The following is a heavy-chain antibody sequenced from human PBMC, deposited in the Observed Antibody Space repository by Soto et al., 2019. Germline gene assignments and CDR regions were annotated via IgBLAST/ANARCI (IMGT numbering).Heavy chain of an antibody. D-gene: IGHD2-15*01. CDR2: IYYSGST. V-gene: IGHV4-59*01. J-gene: IGHJ4*02. Sequence: SETLSLSCTVSGGSISGYYWSWIRQPPGKGLEWIGYIYYSGSTNYNPSLKSRVTISVDTSKNQSSLKLSSVTAADTAVYYCARERRYCSGGSCYSPIDYWGQGTLVTVS. CDR3: ARERRYCSGGSCYSPIDY. CDR1: GGSISGYY.